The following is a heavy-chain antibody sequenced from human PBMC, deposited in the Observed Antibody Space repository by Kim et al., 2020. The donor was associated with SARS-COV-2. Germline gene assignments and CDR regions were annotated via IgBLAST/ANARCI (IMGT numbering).Heavy chain of an antibody. J-gene: IGHJ4*02. CDR3: AGVGSMVRGVITVRYGYFDY. CDR2: INHSGST. V-gene: IGHV4-34*01. Sequence: SETLSLTCAVYGGSFSGYYWSWIRQPPGKGLEWIGEINHSGSTNYNPSLKSRVTISVDTSKNQFSLKLSSVTAADTAVYYCAGVGSMVRGVITVRYGYFDYWGQGTLVTVSS. D-gene: IGHD3-10*01. CDR1: GGSFSGYY.